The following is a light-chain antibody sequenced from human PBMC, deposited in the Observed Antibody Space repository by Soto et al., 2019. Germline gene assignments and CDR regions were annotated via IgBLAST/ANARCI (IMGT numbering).Light chain of an antibody. CDR3: KQLNSYPPT. V-gene: IGKV1-9*01. CDR2: AAS. J-gene: IGKJ4*01. CDR1: QGISSY. Sequence: IQLTPSPSSLSASVGYRVTITCGVIQGISSYLAWYQQKPGKAPKLLIYAASTLQSGVPSRFSGSGSGTDFTLTISSLQTEDFATYYCKQLNSYPPTFGGGTKVDIK.